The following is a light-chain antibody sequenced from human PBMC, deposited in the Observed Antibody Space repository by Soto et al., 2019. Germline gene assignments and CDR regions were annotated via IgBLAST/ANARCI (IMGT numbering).Light chain of an antibody. CDR2: EVS. CDR3: SSFTSSSTRV. J-gene: IGLJ1*01. V-gene: IGLV2-14*01. CDR1: SSDVGGYNY. Sequence: QSALTQPASVSGSPGQSITISCTGTSSDVGGYNYVSWYQQHPGKAPKLMIYEVSNRPSGVSNRFSGSKSDNTASLTISGLQAEDEADYYCSSFTSSSTRVFGTGTKLPS.